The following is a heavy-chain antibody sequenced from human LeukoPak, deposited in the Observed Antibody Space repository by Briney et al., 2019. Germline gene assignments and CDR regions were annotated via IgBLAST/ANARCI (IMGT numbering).Heavy chain of an antibody. J-gene: IGHJ3*02. CDR1: GFTFSSYS. CDR2: ISSSSSYI. Sequence: GGSLRLSCAASGFTFSSYSMNWVRQAPGKGLEWVSSISSSSSYIYYADSVKGRFTISRDNAKNSLYLQMNSLRAEDTAVYYCARDFRGGRSGLDAFDIWGQGTMVTVSS. CDR3: ARDFRGGRSGLDAFDI. D-gene: IGHD3-3*01. V-gene: IGHV3-21*01.